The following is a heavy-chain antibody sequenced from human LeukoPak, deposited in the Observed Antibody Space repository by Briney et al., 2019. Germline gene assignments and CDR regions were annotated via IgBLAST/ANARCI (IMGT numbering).Heavy chain of an antibody. CDR2: ISGSGGST. D-gene: IGHD6-13*01. CDR1: GFTFSSYA. V-gene: IGHV3-23*01. Sequence: PGGSLRPSCAASGFTFSSYAMSWVRQAPGKGLEWVSAISGSGGSTYYADSVKGRLTISRDNSKNTLYLQMNSLRAEDTAVYYCAKGRQQGVAAGLDFWGQGTLVTVSS. CDR3: AKGRQQGVAAGLDF. J-gene: IGHJ4*02.